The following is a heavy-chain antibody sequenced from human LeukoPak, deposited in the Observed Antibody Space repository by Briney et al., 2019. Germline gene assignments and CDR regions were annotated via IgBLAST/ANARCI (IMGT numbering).Heavy chain of an antibody. CDR1: GGTFSSYA. D-gene: IGHD5-18*01. CDR3: ARTLGYSYGYRLGIFDY. V-gene: IGHV1-69*04. CDR2: IIPILGIA. Sequence: VASVKVSCKASGGTFSSYAISWVRQAPGQGLEWMGRIIPILGIANYAQKFQGRVTITADKSTRTAYMELSSLRSEDTAVSYCARTLGYSYGYRLGIFDYWGQGTLVTVSS. J-gene: IGHJ4*02.